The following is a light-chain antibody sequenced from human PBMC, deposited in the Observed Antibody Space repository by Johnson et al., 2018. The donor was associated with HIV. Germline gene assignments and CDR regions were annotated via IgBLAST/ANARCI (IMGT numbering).Light chain of an antibody. V-gene: IGLV1-51*01. CDR2: DNN. CDR1: SSNIGNND. Sequence: QSVLTQPPSVSAAPGQKVTISCSGSSSNIGNNDVSWYQQLPGTAPKLLIYDNNKRPSGIPDRFSASKSGTSATLGITGLQTGDEADYYFGAWDSTPSVGLYGFGTGTKVTVL. CDR3: GAWDSTPSVGLYG. J-gene: IGLJ1*01.